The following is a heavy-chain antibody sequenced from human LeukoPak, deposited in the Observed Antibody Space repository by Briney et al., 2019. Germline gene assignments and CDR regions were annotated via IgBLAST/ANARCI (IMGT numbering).Heavy chain of an antibody. D-gene: IGHD3-10*01. CDR1: GFTFSSYW. Sequence: GGSLRLSCAASGFTFSSYWMNWARQAPGKGLEWVSTIGGSGGVTYYADSVKGRFTISRDNSRSALYLQMNSLRAEDTAIYYCAKDHFGDHYFDYWGQGTLVTVSS. CDR2: IGGSGGVT. V-gene: IGHV3-23*01. J-gene: IGHJ4*02. CDR3: AKDHFGDHYFDY.